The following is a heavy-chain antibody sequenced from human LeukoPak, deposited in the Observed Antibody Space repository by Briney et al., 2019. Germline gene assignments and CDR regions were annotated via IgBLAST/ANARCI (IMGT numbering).Heavy chain of an antibody. CDR1: GGSFSGYY. Sequence: SETLSLTCAVYGGSFSGYYWSWIRQPPGKGLEWIGYIYYSGSTNYNPSLKSRVTISVDTSKNQFSLKLSSVTAADTAVYYCARARRYCSSTSCPNWFDPWGQGTLVTVSS. V-gene: IGHV4-59*01. CDR3: ARARRYCSSTSCPNWFDP. CDR2: IYYSGST. D-gene: IGHD2-2*01. J-gene: IGHJ5*02.